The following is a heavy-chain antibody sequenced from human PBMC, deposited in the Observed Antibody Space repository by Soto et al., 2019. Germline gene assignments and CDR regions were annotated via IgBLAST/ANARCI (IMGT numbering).Heavy chain of an antibody. V-gene: IGHV4-31*03. Sequence: PSETLSLSCTVSGGSISSGGFYWSWIRQHPGNGLEWIGYIFNSGTTYYNPSLKSRVTISLDTSKSQFSLKLTSVTAADTAVYYCARKPIEQQLLDYWAQGTLVTFSS. CDR2: IFNSGTT. CDR3: ARKPIEQQLLDY. D-gene: IGHD6-13*01. CDR1: GGSISSGGFY. J-gene: IGHJ4*02.